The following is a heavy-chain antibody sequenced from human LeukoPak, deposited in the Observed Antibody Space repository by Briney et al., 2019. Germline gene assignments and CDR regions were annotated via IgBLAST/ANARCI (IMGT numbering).Heavy chain of an antibody. CDR2: IWYDGSNK. J-gene: IGHJ4*02. CDR1: GFTFSSYG. D-gene: IGHD3-10*01. Sequence: GGSLRLSCAASGFTFSSYGMHWVRQAPGKGLEWVAVIWYDGSNKYYADSVKGRFTISRDNSKNTLYLQMNSLRAEDTAVYYCARDGNSIWFGGIIDYWGQGTLVTVSS. V-gene: IGHV3-33*01. CDR3: ARDGNSIWFGGIIDY.